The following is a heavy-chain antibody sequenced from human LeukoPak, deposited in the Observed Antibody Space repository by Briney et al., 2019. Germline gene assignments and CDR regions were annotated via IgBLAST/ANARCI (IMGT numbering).Heavy chain of an antibody. CDR1: GYTFTSYA. Sequence: ASVKVSCKTSGYTFTSYAMNWVRQAPGQGLEFMGRINTGTGNPTYAQGFTGRFVFSLDTSVSTAYLQISTLMPEHTAVYYCASFGAHFFDYWGQGTLVTVSS. CDR2: INTGTGNP. CDR3: ASFGAHFFDY. V-gene: IGHV7-4-1*02. J-gene: IGHJ4*02. D-gene: IGHD3-10*01.